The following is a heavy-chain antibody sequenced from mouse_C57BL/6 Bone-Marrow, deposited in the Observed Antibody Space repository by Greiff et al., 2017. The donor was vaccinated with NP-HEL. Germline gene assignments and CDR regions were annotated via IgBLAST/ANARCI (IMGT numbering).Heavy chain of an antibody. CDR2: IRSKSNNYAT. CDR1: GFSFNTYA. CDR3: VSSVVAPYWYFDV. D-gene: IGHD1-1*01. J-gene: IGHJ1*03. V-gene: IGHV10-1*01. Sequence: EVKVIESGGGLVQPKGSLKLSCAASGFSFNTYAMNWVRQAPGKGLEWVARIRSKSNNYATYYADSVKDRFTISRDDSESMLYLQMNNLKTEDTAMYYCVSSVVAPYWYFDVWGTGTTVTVSS.